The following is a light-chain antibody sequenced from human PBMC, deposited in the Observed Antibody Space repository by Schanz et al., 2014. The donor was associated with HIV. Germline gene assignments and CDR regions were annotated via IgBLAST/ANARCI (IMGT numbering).Light chain of an antibody. CDR1: QSISSY. V-gene: IGKV1-5*03. Sequence: DIQMTQSPSTLSASVGDRVTITCRASQSISSYLNWYQQKPGKAPKLLIFKASTLESGVPSRFTGSGSGAEFTLTISSLQPDDFATYYCQQYSAYPWTFGQGTKVEVK. CDR2: KAS. CDR3: QQYSAYPWT. J-gene: IGKJ1*01.